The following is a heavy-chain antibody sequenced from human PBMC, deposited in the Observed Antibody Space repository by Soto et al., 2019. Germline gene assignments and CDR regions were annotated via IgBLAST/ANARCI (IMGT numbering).Heavy chain of an antibody. CDR1: GYTFTSYD. D-gene: IGHD4-17*01. J-gene: IGHJ4*02. CDR2: MNPNSGNT. Sequence: GASVKVSCKASGYTFTSYDINWVRQATGQGLEWMGWMNPNSGNTGYAQKFQGRVTMTRNTSISTAYMELSSLRSEDTAVYYCARGRPLYGDYDYWGQGTLVTVSS. V-gene: IGHV1-8*01. CDR3: ARGRPLYGDYDY.